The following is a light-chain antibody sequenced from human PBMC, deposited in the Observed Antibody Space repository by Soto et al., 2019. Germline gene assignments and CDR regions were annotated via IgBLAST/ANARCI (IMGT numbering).Light chain of an antibody. CDR2: HAS. Sequence: EIVMTQSPATLSVSPGERATLSCRASQRVSNNLAWYQQKPCQAPRLLIYHASTGATGIPARFSGSGSGTELTLTISSVQSEDFAVYYCQQYNEWPLTFGGGTKVEIK. J-gene: IGKJ4*01. CDR3: QQYNEWPLT. CDR1: QRVSNN. V-gene: IGKV3-15*01.